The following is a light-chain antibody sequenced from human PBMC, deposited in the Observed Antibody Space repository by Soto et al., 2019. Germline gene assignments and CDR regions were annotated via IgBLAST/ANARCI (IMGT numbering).Light chain of an antibody. CDR2: ETY. CDR1: QSVRNNY. Sequence: IVLTQSPDTLSLSPGERVTLSRRASQSVRNNYLAWYQQKPGQAPRLLIYETYRRATGIPDRFSGSGSGIDFTLTISRLEPEDFAVYLCQQYGGSSRTFGLGTKVEIK. CDR3: QQYGGSSRT. J-gene: IGKJ1*01. V-gene: IGKV3-20*01.